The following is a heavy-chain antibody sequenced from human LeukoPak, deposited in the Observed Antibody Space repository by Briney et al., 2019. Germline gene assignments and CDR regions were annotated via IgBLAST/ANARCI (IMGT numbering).Heavy chain of an antibody. V-gene: IGHV3-23*01. J-gene: IGHJ4*02. Sequence: GGSLRLSCAASGFTVSSNYMSWVRQAPGKGLEWVSAISGSGGSTYYADSVKGRFTISRDNSKNTLYLQMNSLRAEDTAVYYCAGCSSTSCYMYDYWGQGTLVTVSS. CDR2: ISGSGGST. CDR1: GFTVSSNY. D-gene: IGHD2-2*02. CDR3: AGCSSTSCYMYDY.